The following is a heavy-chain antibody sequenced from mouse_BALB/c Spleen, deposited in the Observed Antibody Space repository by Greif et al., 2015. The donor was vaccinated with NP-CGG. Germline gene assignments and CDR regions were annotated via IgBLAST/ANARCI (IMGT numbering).Heavy chain of an antibody. CDR1: GFNIKDYY. Sequence: VQLQQSGAELVRPGALVKLSCKASGFNIKDYYMHWVKQRPEQGLEWIGWIDPENGNTIYDPKFQGKASITADTSSNTAYLQLSSLTSEDTAVYYCAYYEIYAMDYWGQGTSVTVSS. CDR3: AYYEIYAMDY. D-gene: IGHD2-4*01. V-gene: IGHV14-1*02. J-gene: IGHJ4*01. CDR2: IDPENGNT.